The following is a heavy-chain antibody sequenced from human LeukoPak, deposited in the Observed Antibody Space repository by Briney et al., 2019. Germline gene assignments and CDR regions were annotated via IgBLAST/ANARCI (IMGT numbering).Heavy chain of an antibody. CDR1: GFTFSSYS. J-gene: IGHJ4*02. Sequence: GGSLRLSCAASGFTFSSYSMHWVRQAPGKGLEWVSSISSSSSYIYYADSVKGRFTISRDNAKNSLYLQMNSLRAEDTAVYYCARDRSGMIVVVHFDYWGQGTLVTVSS. D-gene: IGHD3-22*01. CDR3: ARDRSGMIVVVHFDY. V-gene: IGHV3-21*01. CDR2: ISSSSSYI.